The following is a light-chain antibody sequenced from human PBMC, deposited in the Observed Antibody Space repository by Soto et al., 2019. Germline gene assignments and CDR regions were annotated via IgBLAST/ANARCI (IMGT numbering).Light chain of an antibody. CDR3: QQYGDSPLT. CDR2: GAS. Sequence: DIVLTQSPGTLSLSPGERATLSCRASQTVSSSYLAWYQQKPGQALRLLIYGASTRAAGIPDRFSGSGSGTDFTLTISRLEPEDFAVYYCQQYGDSPLTFGQGTNVEI. J-gene: IGKJ1*01. CDR1: QTVSSSY. V-gene: IGKV3-20*01.